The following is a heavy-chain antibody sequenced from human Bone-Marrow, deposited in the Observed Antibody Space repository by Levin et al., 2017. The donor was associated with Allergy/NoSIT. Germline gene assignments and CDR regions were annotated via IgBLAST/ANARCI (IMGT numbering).Heavy chain of an antibody. CDR1: GFTFSSYA. Sequence: GGSLRLSCAASGFTFSSYAMHWVRQAPGKGLEWVAVISYDGSNKYYADSVKGRFTISRDNSKNTLYLQMNSLRAEDTAVYYCARDRVEDVLRFLEWLPRNYYYGMDVWGQGTTVTVSS. CDR3: ARDRVEDVLRFLEWLPRNYYYGMDV. J-gene: IGHJ6*02. CDR2: ISYDGSNK. D-gene: IGHD3-3*01. V-gene: IGHV3-30*04.